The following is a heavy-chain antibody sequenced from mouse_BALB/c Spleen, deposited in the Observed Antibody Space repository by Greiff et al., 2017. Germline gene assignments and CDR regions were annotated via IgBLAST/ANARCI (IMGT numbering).Heavy chain of an antibody. CDR1: GFTFSSFG. D-gene: IGHD2-4*01. J-gene: IGHJ4*01. Sequence: EVMLVESGGGLVQPGGSRKLSCAASGFTFSSFGMHWVRQAPEKGLEWVAYISSGSSTIYYADTVKGRFTISRDNPKNTLFLQMTSLRSEDTAMYYCAREITTAMDYWGQGTSVTVSS. CDR2: ISSGSSTI. V-gene: IGHV5-17*02. CDR3: AREITTAMDY.